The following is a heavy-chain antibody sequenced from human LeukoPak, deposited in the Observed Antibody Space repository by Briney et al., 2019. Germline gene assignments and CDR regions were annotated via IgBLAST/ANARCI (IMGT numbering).Heavy chain of an antibody. V-gene: IGHV3-30*02. CDR2: IRYDGSNK. CDR1: GFTFISYG. Sequence: GGSLRLSCAASGFTFISYGMHWVRQAPGKGLEWVAFIRYDGSNKYYADSVKGRFTISRDNSKNTLYLQMNSLRPEDTAIYYCAKRGGSGSLFDYWGQGALVTVSS. CDR3: AKRGGSGSLFDY. D-gene: IGHD3-10*01. J-gene: IGHJ4*02.